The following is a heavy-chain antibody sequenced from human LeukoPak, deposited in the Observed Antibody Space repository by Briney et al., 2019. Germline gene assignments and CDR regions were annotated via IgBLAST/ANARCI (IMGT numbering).Heavy chain of an antibody. V-gene: IGHV3-21*01. Sequence: GGSLRLSCAASGFTFSTYSMNWVRQAPGKGLEWVSSISSSYIFYADSVEGRFTISRDNAKNSLYLQMNSLRAEDTAVYYCARGGLGNFDWGQGTLVTVSS. CDR1: GFTFSTYS. CDR3: ARGGLGNFD. CDR2: ISSSYI. J-gene: IGHJ4*02. D-gene: IGHD4-23*01.